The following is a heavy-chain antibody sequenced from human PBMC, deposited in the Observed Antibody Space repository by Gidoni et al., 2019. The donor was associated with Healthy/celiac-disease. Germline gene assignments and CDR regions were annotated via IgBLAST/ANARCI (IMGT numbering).Heavy chain of an antibody. CDR2: ISSSSSYI. CDR3: ARDYDYGDYESGGGDH. V-gene: IGHV3-21*01. Sequence: EVQLVESGGGLVKPGGSLRLSCAASGFTFSSYSMNWVRQAPGKGLEWVSSISSSSSYIYYADSVKGRFTISRDNAKNSLYLQMNSLRAEDTAVYYCARDYDYGDYESGGGDHWGQGTLVTVSS. D-gene: IGHD4-17*01. CDR1: GFTFSSYS. J-gene: IGHJ4*02.